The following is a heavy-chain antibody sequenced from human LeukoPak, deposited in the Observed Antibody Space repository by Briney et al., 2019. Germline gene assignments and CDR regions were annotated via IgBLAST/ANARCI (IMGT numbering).Heavy chain of an antibody. CDR1: GFTFSSYE. J-gene: IGHJ4*02. CDR3: ARAGDYDDY. V-gene: IGHV3-48*03. CDR2: ISSSGSTI. D-gene: IGHD2-8*02. Sequence: PRGSLRLSCAASGFTFSSYEMNWVRQAPGKGLKWVSYISSSGSTIYYADSVKGRFTISRDNAKNSLYLQMNSLRAEDTAVYYCARAGDYDDYWGQGTLVTVSS.